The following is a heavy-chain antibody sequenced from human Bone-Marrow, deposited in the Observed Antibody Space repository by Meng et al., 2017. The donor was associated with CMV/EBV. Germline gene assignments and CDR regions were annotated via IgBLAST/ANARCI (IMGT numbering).Heavy chain of an antibody. V-gene: IGHV4-39*07. CDR2: IYYSGST. D-gene: IGHD6-25*01. CDR1: GGSISSSSYY. CDR3: ARDSGSADY. Sequence: QLQGSGQGLVIPPGSLSLTCTVSGGSISSSSYYWGWIRQPPGKGLEWIGSIYYSGSTYYNPSLKSRVTISVDTSKNQFSLKLSSVTAADTAVYYCARDSGSADYWGQGTLVTVSS. J-gene: IGHJ4*02.